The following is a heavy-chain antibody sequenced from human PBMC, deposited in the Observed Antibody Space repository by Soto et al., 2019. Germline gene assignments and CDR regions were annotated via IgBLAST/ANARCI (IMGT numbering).Heavy chain of an antibody. CDR1: GGSISSSSYY. CDR2: IYYSGST. D-gene: IGHD3-10*01. V-gene: IGHV4-39*01. J-gene: IGHJ6*02. Sequence: LSLTCTVSGGSISSSSYYWGWIRQPPGKGLEWIGSIYYSGSTYYNPSLKSRVTISVDTSKNQFSLRLSSVTAADTAVYYCARLSVIYGSGYYYGMDVWGQGTTVTVS. CDR3: ARLSVIYGSGYYYGMDV.